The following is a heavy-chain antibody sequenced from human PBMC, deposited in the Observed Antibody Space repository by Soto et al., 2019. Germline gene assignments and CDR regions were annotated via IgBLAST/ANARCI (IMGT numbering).Heavy chain of an antibody. Sequence: QVQLQESGPGLVKPSQTLSLTCTVSGGSISSGDYYWSWIRQPPGKGLEWIGYIYYSGSTYYNPSLKIRVTISVDTSKNQFFLKLSSVPAADTVVYYCASGPGDYRVYYYYYGMDVWGQGSTVTVSS. J-gene: IGHJ6*02. CDR3: ASGPGDYRVYYYYYGMDV. CDR1: GGSISSGDYY. V-gene: IGHV4-30-4*08. CDR2: IYYSGST. D-gene: IGHD4-17*01.